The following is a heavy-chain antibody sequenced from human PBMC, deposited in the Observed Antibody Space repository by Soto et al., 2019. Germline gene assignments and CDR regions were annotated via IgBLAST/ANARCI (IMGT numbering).Heavy chain of an antibody. CDR2: IYYSGST. D-gene: IGHD2-21*02. Sequence: SETLSLTCTVSGGSISSSSYYWGWIRQPPGKGLEWIGSIYYSGSTYYNPSLKSRVTISVDTSKNQFSLKLSSVTAADTAVYYCARGFRGGDADWFDPWGQGTLVTVSS. CDR3: ARGFRGGDADWFDP. CDR1: GGSISSSSYY. V-gene: IGHV4-39*01. J-gene: IGHJ5*02.